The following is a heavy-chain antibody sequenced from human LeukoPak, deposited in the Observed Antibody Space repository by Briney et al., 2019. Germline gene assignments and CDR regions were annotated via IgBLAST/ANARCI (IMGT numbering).Heavy chain of an antibody. D-gene: IGHD6-13*01. CDR3: ARVRQQPGGGYYSMDV. Sequence: KTSVTLSLTCAVYGGSFSGYYWSWLPQPPGKGLEGIGEINHSGSTNYNPSLKRRVTISVDTSKNQFSLELSSVTAADTAVYYCARVRQQPGGGYYSMDVWGQGTTVTVSS. J-gene: IGHJ6*02. CDR1: GGSFSGYY. CDR2: INHSGST. V-gene: IGHV4-34*01.